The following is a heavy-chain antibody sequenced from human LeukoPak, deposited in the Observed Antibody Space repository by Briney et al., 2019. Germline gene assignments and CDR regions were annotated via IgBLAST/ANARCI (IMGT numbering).Heavy chain of an antibody. CDR1: GGSISSYY. D-gene: IGHD3-3*01. Sequence: PSETLSLTCTVSGGSISSYYWSWIRQPAGKGLEWIGRIYTSGSTNYNPSLKSRVTMSVDTSKNQFSLKLSSVTAADTAVYYCARDTTIFGVVGRWFDPWGQGTLVTVSS. CDR2: IYTSGST. CDR3: ARDTTIFGVVGRWFDP. J-gene: IGHJ5*02. V-gene: IGHV4-4*07.